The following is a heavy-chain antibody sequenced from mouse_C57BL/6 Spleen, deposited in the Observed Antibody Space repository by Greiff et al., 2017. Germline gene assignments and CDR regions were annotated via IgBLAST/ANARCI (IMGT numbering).Heavy chain of an antibody. CDR1: GFTFSDYG. CDR2: ISNLAYSI. CDR3: ARGPTMVTTWFAY. J-gene: IGHJ3*01. Sequence: DVQLVESGGGLVQPGGSLKLSCAASGFTFSDYGMAWVRQAPRKGPEWVAFISNLAYSIYYADTVTGRFTISRENAKNTLYLEMSSLRSEDTAMYYCARGPTMVTTWFAYWGQGTLVTVSA. D-gene: IGHD2-9*01. V-gene: IGHV5-15*04.